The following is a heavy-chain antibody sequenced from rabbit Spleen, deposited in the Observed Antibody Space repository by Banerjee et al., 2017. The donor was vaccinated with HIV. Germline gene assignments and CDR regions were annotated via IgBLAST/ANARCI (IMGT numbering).Heavy chain of an antibody. J-gene: IGHJ4*01. V-gene: IGHV1S47*01. Sequence: QEHLVESGGGLVQPGGSLTLSCKASRFDFNSGGVSWVRQAPGKGLEWIGYIDPLFGNTYYASWVNGRFTISSHNAQNTLYLQLNSLTAADTATYFCVRDRANIGGDYGPYYFDLWGPGTLV. CDR1: RFDFNSGG. CDR3: VRDRANIGGDYGPYYFDL. CDR2: IDPLFGNT. D-gene: IGHD2-1*01.